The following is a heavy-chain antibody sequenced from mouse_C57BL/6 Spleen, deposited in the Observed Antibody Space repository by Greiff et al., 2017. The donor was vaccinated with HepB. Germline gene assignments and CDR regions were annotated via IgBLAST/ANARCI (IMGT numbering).Heavy chain of an antibody. CDR3: TIYISGYWFAY. CDR1: GYTFTDYE. CDR2: IDPETGGT. Sequence: QVQLQQSGAELVRPGASVTLSCKASGYTFTDYEMHWVKQTPVHGLEWIGAIDPETGGTAYNQKFKGKAILTADKSSSTAYMELRSLTSEDSAVYYCTIYISGYWFAYWGQGTLVTVSA. V-gene: IGHV1-15*01. D-gene: IGHD3-2*02. J-gene: IGHJ3*01.